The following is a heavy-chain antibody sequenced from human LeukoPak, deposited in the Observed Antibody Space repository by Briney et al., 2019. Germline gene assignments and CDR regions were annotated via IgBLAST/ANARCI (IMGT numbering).Heavy chain of an antibody. D-gene: IGHD3-10*01. CDR3: ARDRVLLGYY. J-gene: IGHJ4*02. Sequence: EASVKVSCKASGGTFSSYAICWVRQAPGQGLEWMGRIIPIFGTANYAQKFQGRVTITTDESTSTAYMELSSLRSEDTAVYYYARDRVLLGYYRGQGTLVTVSS. CDR2: IIPIFGTA. V-gene: IGHV1-69*05. CDR1: GGTFSSYA.